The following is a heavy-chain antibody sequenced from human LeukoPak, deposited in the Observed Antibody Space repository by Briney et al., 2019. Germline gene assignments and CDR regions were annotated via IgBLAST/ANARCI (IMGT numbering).Heavy chain of an antibody. D-gene: IGHD5-12*01. CDR1: GYTFTNNG. Sequence: ASVKVSCKASGYTFTNNGIHWVRQAPGQGLEWMGWISAFNGYTNYAQNLQGRVTMTTDTSTSTAYMELSSLRSEDTAVYYCATVATPDYWGQGTLVTVSS. CDR2: ISAFNGYT. CDR3: ATVATPDY. J-gene: IGHJ4*02. V-gene: IGHV1-18*01.